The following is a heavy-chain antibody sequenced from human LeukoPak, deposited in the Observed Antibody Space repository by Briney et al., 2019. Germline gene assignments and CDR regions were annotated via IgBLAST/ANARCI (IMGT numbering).Heavy chain of an antibody. CDR3: AKHVYCGGGSCYHFDH. CDR1: GFIFSTYA. V-gene: IGHV3-23*01. D-gene: IGHD2-15*01. CDR2: IGGTGIST. Sequence: GGSLRLSCAASGFIFSTYAMSWVRQAPGKGLEWVSYIGGTGISTNYADSVKGRFAISRDNSKNTLYLQMDSLGAEDTAVYYCAKHVYCGGGSCYHFDHWGQGTLVTVSS. J-gene: IGHJ4*02.